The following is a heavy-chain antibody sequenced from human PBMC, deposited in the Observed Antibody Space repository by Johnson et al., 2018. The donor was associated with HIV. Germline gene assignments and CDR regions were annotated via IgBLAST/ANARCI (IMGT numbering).Heavy chain of an antibody. CDR2: ISWNSGSI. V-gene: IGHV3-9*01. CDR3: AKDFHSIAARNAFDI. CDR1: GFTFGDYG. J-gene: IGHJ3*02. Sequence: VQLVESGGSMVRPGGSQRLSCAVSGFTFGDYGMSWVRQGPGKGLEWVSGISWNSGSIGYADSVKGRFTISRDNAKNSLYLQMNSLRAEDTALYYCAKDFHSIAARNAFDIWGQGTMVTVSS. D-gene: IGHD6-6*01.